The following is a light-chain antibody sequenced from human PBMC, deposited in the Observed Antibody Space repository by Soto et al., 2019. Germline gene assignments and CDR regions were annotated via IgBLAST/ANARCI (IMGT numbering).Light chain of an antibody. CDR2: AAS. CDR3: QQANSFPPT. V-gene: IGKV1-12*01. J-gene: IGKJ1*01. CDR1: QGISNW. Sequence: DIQMTQSPTSVYASVGDRVTITCRASQGISNWLAWYQQKPGKAPKLLIYAASSLQSGVSSRFSGSGSGTDFSLTIDSLQPEDFATYYCQQANSFPPTFGHGTRVEIK.